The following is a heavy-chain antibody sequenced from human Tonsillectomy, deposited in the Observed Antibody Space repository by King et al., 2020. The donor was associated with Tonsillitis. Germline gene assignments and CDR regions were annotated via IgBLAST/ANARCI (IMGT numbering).Heavy chain of an antibody. CDR1: GGSVISSSHY. CDR2: MYYSGTT. J-gene: IGHJ4*02. D-gene: IGHD1-1*01. V-gene: IGHV4-39*01. CDR3: VRQTGTTGWFDY. Sequence: QLQESGPGLVKPSETLSLTCTVSGGSVISSSHYWGWIRQPPGKGLEWIGNMYYSGTTYYNPSLKSLVTISVDTSKNQFSLKLSSVTAADTAVYYCVRQTGTTGWFDYWGQGTLVTVSS.